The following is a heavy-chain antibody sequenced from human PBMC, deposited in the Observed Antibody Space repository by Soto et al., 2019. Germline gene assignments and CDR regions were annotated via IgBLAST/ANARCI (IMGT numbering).Heavy chain of an antibody. J-gene: IGHJ4*02. CDR1: GGTFSSYA. CDR2: IIPIFGTA. V-gene: IGHV1-69*06. Sequence: ASVKVSCKASGGTFSSYAISWVRQAPGQGLEWMGGIIPIFGTANYAQKFQGRVTITADKSTSTAYMELSSLRSEDTAVYYCARDTDDSSGFSFDYWGQGTLVTVSS. CDR3: ARDTDDSSGFSFDY. D-gene: IGHD3-22*01.